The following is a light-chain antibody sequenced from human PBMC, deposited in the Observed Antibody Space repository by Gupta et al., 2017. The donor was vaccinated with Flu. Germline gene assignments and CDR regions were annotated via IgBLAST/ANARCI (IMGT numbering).Light chain of an antibody. J-gene: IGKJ2*01. V-gene: IGKV3-11*01. CDR2: DAS. CDR3: QQRSNRPPYT. CDR1: ESVSRY. Sequence: ERATLACRASESVSRYLAWYQQKPGQAHRLLIYDASNGATSIPARFSGSGSGTVFTRTISSLEPEDFAGYYCQQRSNRPPYTFGQETKLQIK.